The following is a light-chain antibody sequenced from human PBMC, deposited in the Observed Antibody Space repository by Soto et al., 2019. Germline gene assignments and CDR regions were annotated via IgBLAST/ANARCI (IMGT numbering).Light chain of an antibody. V-gene: IGKV1-5*01. CDR2: DAS. Sequence: DIQMTQSPSTLSASVGDRVTITCRASQSISSWLAWYQQKPGKAPKLLIYDASSLESGVPSRFSGSGSGTEFTLTISSLQPDDFATSYCQQYNSGYTFGQGTKLEIK. CDR1: QSISSW. CDR3: QQYNSGYT. J-gene: IGKJ2*01.